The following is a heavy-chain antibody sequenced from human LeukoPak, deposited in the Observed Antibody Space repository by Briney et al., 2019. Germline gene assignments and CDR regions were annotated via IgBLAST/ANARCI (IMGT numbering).Heavy chain of an antibody. D-gene: IGHD6-19*01. V-gene: IGHV3-30*02. CDR1: GFTFSSYG. Sequence: GSLRLSCAASGFTFSSYGMHWVRQAPGKGLEWVAFIRYDGSNKYYADSVKGRFTISRDNSKNTLYLQMNSLRAEDTAVYYCAKAAGSRLPGVAVAGNFDYWGQGTLVTVSS. J-gene: IGHJ4*02. CDR2: IRYDGSNK. CDR3: AKAAGSRLPGVAVAGNFDY.